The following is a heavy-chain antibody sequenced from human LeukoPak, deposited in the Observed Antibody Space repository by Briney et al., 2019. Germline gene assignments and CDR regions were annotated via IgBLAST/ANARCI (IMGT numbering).Heavy chain of an antibody. CDR2: IYYSGST. Sequence: SETLSLTCTVSGGSISSYYWSWIRQPPGKGLEWIGYIYYSGSTNYNPSLKSRVTISVDTSKNQFSLKLSSVTVADTAVYYCARDAGPYYYDSKGYFDYWGQGTLVTVSS. CDR1: GGSISSYY. D-gene: IGHD3-22*01. V-gene: IGHV4-59*01. CDR3: ARDAGPYYYDSKGYFDY. J-gene: IGHJ4*02.